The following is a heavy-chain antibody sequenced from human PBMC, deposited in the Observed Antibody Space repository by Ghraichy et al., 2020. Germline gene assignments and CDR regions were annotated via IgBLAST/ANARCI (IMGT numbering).Heavy chain of an antibody. CDR2: INNDGSST. CDR1: GFTFSHYW. D-gene: IGHD6-6*01. CDR3: VRDRGYSSSSGY. J-gene: IGHJ4*02. V-gene: IGHV3-74*01. Sequence: GGSLRLSCAASGFTFSHYWMYWVRQAPGKGLVWVSRINNDGSSTTYADSVKGRFTISRDNAKNTLYLQMNSLRAEDTAVYYCVRDRGYSSSSGYWGQGTLVNVSS.